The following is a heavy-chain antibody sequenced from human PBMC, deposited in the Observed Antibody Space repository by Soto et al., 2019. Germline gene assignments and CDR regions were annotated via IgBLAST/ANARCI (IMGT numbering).Heavy chain of an antibody. V-gene: IGHV3-11*01. CDR1: GFTFSDYY. J-gene: IGHJ3*02. CDR2: ISSSGSTI. Sequence: GGSLRLSCAASGFTFSDYYMSWIRQAPGKGLEWVSYISSSGSTIYYADSVKGRFTISRDNAKNSLYLQMNSLRAEDTAVYYCARIGWGDYIWGSYRWDAFDIWGQGTMVTVSS. D-gene: IGHD3-16*02. CDR3: ARIGWGDYIWGSYRWDAFDI.